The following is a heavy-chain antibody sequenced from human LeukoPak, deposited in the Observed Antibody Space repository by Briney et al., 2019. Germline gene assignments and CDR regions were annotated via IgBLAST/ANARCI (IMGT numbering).Heavy chain of an antibody. J-gene: IGHJ4*02. CDR1: GGSISSGGYY. CDR3: ARGDSNYEELDY. V-gene: IGHV4-31*03. Sequence: PSETLSLTCTVSGGSISSGGYYWSWIRQHSGKGLEWIGYIYYGGSTYYNPSLKSRVTISVDTSKNQFSLKLSSVTAADTAVYYCARGDSNYEELDYWGQGTLVTVSS. CDR2: IYYGGST. D-gene: IGHD4-11*01.